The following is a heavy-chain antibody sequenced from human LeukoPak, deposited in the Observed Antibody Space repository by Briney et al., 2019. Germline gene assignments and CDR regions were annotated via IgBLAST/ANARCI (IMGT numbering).Heavy chain of an antibody. J-gene: IGHJ4*02. D-gene: IGHD3-10*01. V-gene: IGHV4-59*12. CDR1: GGSISNYY. Sequence: SETLSLTCTVSGGSISNYYWSWIRQPPGKGLEWIGYIYYSGSTNYNPSLKSRVTMSVDTSKSQFSLKLSSVTAADTAVYYCARDYYGRVDYWGQGTLVTVSS. CDR2: IYYSGST. CDR3: ARDYYGRVDY.